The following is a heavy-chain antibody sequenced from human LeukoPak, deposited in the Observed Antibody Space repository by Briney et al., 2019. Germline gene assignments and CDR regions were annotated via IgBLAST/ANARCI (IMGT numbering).Heavy chain of an antibody. J-gene: IGHJ6*02. CDR1: GFTFSNAW. CDR2: IKSKTDGGTT. CDR3: TTRIVVVPAAYYYYGVDV. Sequence: EGSLRLSCAASGFTFSNAWMSWVRQAPGKGLEWVGRIKSKTDGGTTDYAAPVKGRFTISRDDSKNTLYLQMNSLKTEDTAVYYCTTRIVVVPAAYYYYGVDVWGQGTTVTVSS. V-gene: IGHV3-15*01. D-gene: IGHD2-2*01.